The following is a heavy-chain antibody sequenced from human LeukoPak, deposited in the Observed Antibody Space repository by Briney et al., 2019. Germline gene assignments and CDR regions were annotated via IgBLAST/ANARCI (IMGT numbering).Heavy chain of an antibody. V-gene: IGHV4-34*01. Sequence: SETLSLTCAVYGGSFSGYYWSGIRQPPGKGLEWVGEINHSGSTNYNPSLKSRVTISVDTSKNQFSLKLSSVTAADTAVYYCARSSTGEQLDAFDIWGQGTMVTVSS. J-gene: IGHJ3*02. D-gene: IGHD6-13*01. CDR3: ARSSTGEQLDAFDI. CDR2: INHSGST. CDR1: GGSFSGYY.